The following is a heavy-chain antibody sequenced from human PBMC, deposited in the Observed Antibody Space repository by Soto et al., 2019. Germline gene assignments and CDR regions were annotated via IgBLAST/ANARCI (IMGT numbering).Heavy chain of an antibody. CDR2: ISGSGGST. Sequence: GGSLRLSCAASGFTFSSYAMSWVRQAPGKGREWVSAISGSGGSTYYADSVKGRFTISRDNSKNTLYLQMNSLRAEDTAVYYWAKGGDPIDSDTSGYFSFSITYFGCCGQGTLV. J-gene: IGHJ4*02. D-gene: IGHD3-22*01. CDR3: AKGGDPIDSDTSGYFSFSITYFGC. CDR1: GFTFSSYA. V-gene: IGHV3-23*01.